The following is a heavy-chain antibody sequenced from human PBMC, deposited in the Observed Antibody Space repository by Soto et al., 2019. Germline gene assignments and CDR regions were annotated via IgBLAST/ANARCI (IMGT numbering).Heavy chain of an antibody. CDR3: TTAVILVPAVTWAEIDGMYV. D-gene: IGHD2-2*01. J-gene: IGHJ6*02. V-gene: IGHV3-15*07. CDR1: GFTFSNAW. Sequence: EVQLLESGGGLVKPGGSLRLSCAASGFTFSNAWMNWVRQAPGKGLEWVGRIKSQTDGGTTDYPAPVKGTFNISRDDSKSRLYLQMSSLKTEATAVYYCTTAVILVPAVTWAEIDGMYVLGQGTTVTVFS. CDR2: IKSQTDGGTT.